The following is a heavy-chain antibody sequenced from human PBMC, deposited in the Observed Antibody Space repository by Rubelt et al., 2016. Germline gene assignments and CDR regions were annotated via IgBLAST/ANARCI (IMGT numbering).Heavy chain of an antibody. CDR2: IYDSGAAT. V-gene: IGHV3-23*04. CDR3: AKSGTRWSHFDY. CDR1: GFTFSSYA. Sequence: VQLVESGGGVVQPGRSLRLSCAASGFTFSSYAMHWVRQAPGKGLEWVSDIYDSGAATYYADSVKGRFTISRDNSKNTLYLQMDSLRVDDTAIYYCAKSGTRWSHFDYWGQGALVTVSS. D-gene: IGHD1/OR15-1a*01. J-gene: IGHJ4*02.